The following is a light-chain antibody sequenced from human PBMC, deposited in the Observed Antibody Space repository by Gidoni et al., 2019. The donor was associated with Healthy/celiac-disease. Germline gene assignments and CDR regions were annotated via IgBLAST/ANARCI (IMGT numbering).Light chain of an antibody. CDR1: QDISNY. Sequence: DIQMTQSPSSLSASVGDRVTITCQASQDISNYLNWYQQNPGKAPKLLIYDASNLETGVPSRFSGSGSGTDFTFTISSLQPEDIATYYCQQYDNLQTFGQGTKLEIK. V-gene: IGKV1-33*01. CDR2: DAS. CDR3: QQYDNLQT. J-gene: IGKJ2*01.